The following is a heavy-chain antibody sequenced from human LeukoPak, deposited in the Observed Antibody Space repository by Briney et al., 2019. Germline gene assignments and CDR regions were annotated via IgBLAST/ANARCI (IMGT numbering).Heavy chain of an antibody. Sequence: ASVKVSCKASGYTFTDYYINWVRQAPGQGLEWMGWINPNSGDTNYAQKFQDRVTMTRDTSISTAYIELNLLRSDDTAVYYCARGDYYGSPKVVAAWGQGALVTVSS. V-gene: IGHV1-2*02. D-gene: IGHD3-10*01. J-gene: IGHJ5*02. CDR2: INPNSGDT. CDR1: GYTFTDYY. CDR3: ARGDYYGSPKVVAA.